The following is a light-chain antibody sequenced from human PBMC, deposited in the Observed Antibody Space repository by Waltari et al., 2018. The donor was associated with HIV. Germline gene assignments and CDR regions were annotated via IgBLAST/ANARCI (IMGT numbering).Light chain of an antibody. CDR3: HHDHNWRGT. CDR2: GTT. Sequence: EILMTQSPPTLSVSPGERATLSCRARQIVNSNVAWYQQKPGQPPRLLIYGTTSRATDIPARFSGRGSGTEFTLTISSLQSEDFAVYYCHHDHNWRGTFGQGTKVEIK. V-gene: IGKV3-15*01. CDR1: QIVNSN. J-gene: IGKJ1*01.